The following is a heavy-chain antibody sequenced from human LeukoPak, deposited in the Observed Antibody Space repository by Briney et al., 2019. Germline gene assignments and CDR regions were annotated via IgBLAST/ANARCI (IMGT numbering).Heavy chain of an antibody. V-gene: IGHV3-66*01. CDR2: VYVGGST. J-gene: IGHJ4*02. CDR3: ARGLNTGYYAPWSFGS. CDR1: GFTMSNTY. Sequence: GGSLRLSCVGSGFTMSNTYMSWVRQAPGKGLEWVSVVYVGGSTNYADSVKGRFTLPRDTSKNTLHLQMNSLRAEDTAVYFCARGLNTGYYAPWSFGSWGQGTLVTVSS. D-gene: IGHD3-9*01.